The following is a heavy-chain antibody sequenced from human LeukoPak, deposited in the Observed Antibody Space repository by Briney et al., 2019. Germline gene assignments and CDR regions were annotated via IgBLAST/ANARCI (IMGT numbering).Heavy chain of an antibody. V-gene: IGHV3-73*01. Sequence: GGSLRLSCAASGFTFSTFELNWVRQASGKGLEWVGQIGSKADNYATAYAASVKGRFTISRDDSKNTAYLQVNSLKTEDTAVYFCTPLVPGHVAFDYWGQGTLVTVSS. CDR2: IGSKADNYAT. CDR1: GFTFSTFE. J-gene: IGHJ4*02. CDR3: TPLVPGHVAFDY. D-gene: IGHD2-21*01.